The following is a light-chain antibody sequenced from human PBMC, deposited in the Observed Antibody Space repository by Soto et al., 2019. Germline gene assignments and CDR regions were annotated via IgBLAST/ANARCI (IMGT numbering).Light chain of an antibody. V-gene: IGLV2-14*01. CDR2: EVS. Sequence: QSALTQPASVSGSPGQSITISCTGTSSDVGGYNYVSWYQQHPGKAPKLMIYEVSNRPSGVSNRFSGSKSGNTASLTISGLQAEDGADYYCSSYTSSSTLRVFGTGTKVTVL. J-gene: IGLJ1*01. CDR1: SSDVGGYNY. CDR3: SSYTSSSTLRV.